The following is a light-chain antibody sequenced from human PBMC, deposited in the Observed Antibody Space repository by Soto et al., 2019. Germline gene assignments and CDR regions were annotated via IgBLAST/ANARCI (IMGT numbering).Light chain of an antibody. CDR3: QQYGSSPTT. CDR2: GAS. Sequence: ETVLTQSPCTLSFTPGERATLSCRASQSVSSSYLAWYQQKPGQAPRRLIFGASIRATGIPDRFSGSGSGTDFTLTISRLEPEDFAVYYCQQYGSSPTTFGQRTKVDI. J-gene: IGKJ1*01. V-gene: IGKV3-20*01. CDR1: QSVSSSY.